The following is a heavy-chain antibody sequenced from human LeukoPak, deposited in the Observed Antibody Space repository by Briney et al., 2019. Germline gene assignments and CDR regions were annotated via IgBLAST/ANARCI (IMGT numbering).Heavy chain of an antibody. Sequence: GASVKVSCKASGGIFSSYAISWVRQAPGQGLEWMGGIIPIFDTPNYAQKFQGRVTITADESTRTAYMELSSLRFEDTAVYYCARDGILGARGSYGHSSFDYWGQGTLVTVSS. CDR3: ARDGILGARGSYGHSSFDY. J-gene: IGHJ4*02. V-gene: IGHV1-69*13. CDR1: GGIFSSYA. D-gene: IGHD3-16*01. CDR2: IIPIFDTP.